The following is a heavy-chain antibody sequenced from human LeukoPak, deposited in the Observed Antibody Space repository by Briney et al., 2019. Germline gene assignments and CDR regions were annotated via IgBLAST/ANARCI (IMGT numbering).Heavy chain of an antibody. CDR3: ARRYYDILTGYYNDAFDI. D-gene: IGHD3-9*01. J-gene: IGHJ3*02. V-gene: IGHV4-59*12. CDR2: IYYSAST. Sequence: SETLSLTCTVSGGSISSYYWNWIRQPPGKGLEWIGYIYYSASTNYNPSLSSRVTISVDTSKNQFSLRLSSLTAADTAVYYCARRYYDILTGYYNDAFDIWGQGTMVTVSS. CDR1: GGSISSYY.